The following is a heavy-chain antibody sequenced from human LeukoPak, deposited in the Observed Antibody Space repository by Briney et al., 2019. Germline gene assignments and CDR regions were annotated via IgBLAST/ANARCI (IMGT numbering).Heavy chain of an antibody. V-gene: IGHV1-69*05. J-gene: IGHJ4*02. Sequence: ASVTVTCTGSGGTFSSYAISRVRQGPGPGIEWMGGIIPICGTANYAQKFQGRVTITTDESTSTAYMERSSLRSEDTAVYYCEGEIAARRGHFDYWGQGTLVTVSS. D-gene: IGHD6-6*01. CDR1: GGTFSSYA. CDR2: IIPICGTA. CDR3: EGEIAARRGHFDY.